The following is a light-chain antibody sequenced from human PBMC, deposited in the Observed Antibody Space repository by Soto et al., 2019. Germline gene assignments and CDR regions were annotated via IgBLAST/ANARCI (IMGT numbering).Light chain of an antibody. CDR2: WAS. J-gene: IGKJ4*01. CDR3: QQYYSTPLT. V-gene: IGKV4-1*01. Sequence: DIVMTQSPDSLAVSLGERANINCKSSQSVVYSSNNKNDLAWYQQKPGQPPTLLIYWASMRESGVPDRFSGSGSGTDFTLTICSLRAEDVAVYCCQQYYSTPLTCGGGTKVEIK. CDR1: QSVVYSSNNKND.